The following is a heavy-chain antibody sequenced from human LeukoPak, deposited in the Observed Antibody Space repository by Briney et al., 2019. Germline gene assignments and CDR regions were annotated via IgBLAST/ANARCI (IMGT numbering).Heavy chain of an antibody. CDR2: ISAYNGNT. V-gene: IGHV1-18*01. J-gene: IGHJ5*02. Sequence: ASVKVSCKASGYTFTSYGISWVRQAPGQGLEWMGWISAYNGNTNYAQKFQGWVTMTRDTSISTAYMELSRLRSDDTAVYYCAREISSSWGGRWFDPWGQGTLVIVSS. CDR3: AREISSSWGGRWFDP. D-gene: IGHD6-13*01. CDR1: GYTFTSYG.